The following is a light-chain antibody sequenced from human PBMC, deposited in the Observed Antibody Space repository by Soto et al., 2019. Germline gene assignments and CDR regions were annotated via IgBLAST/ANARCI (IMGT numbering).Light chain of an antibody. V-gene: IGKV1-5*01. J-gene: IGKJ1*01. CDR1: QSISSW. CDR3: QKYNSYSRK. CDR2: DAS. Sequence: DIQMTHSPSTLSASVGDRVTITCRASQSISSWLAWYQQKPGKAPKLLIYDASSLESGVPSRFSGSGSGTEFTLTISSLQPDDFATYYCQKYNSYSRKCGQGNTGAIK.